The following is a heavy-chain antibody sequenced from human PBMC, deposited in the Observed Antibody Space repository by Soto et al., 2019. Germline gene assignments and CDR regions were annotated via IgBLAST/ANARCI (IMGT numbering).Heavy chain of an antibody. CDR1: GYTFTSYA. CDR2: INAGSGNT. CDR3: ARVLTMVRGVIYYMDV. D-gene: IGHD3-10*01. J-gene: IGHJ6*03. V-gene: IGHV1-3*01. Sequence: QVQLVQSGAEVKKPGASVKVSCKASGYTFTSYAMHWVRKAPGQRLEWMGWINAGSGNTKYSQKFQGRVAITRDTSASTAYMELSSLRSEDTAIYYCARVLTMVRGVIYYMDVWGKGTTVTVSS.